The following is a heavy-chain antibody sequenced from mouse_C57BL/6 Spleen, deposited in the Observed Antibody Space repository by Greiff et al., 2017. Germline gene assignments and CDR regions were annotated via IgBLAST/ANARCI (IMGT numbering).Heavy chain of an antibody. J-gene: IGHJ4*01. D-gene: IGHD2-4*01. CDR3: AREYDYDGLYAMDY. V-gene: IGHV2-6*03. CDR2: IWSDGST. CDR1: GFSLTSYG. Sequence: QVQLKQSGPGLVAPSQSLSITCTVSGFSLTSYGVHWVRQPPGKGLEWLVVIWSDGSTTYNSAPKSRLSISKDNSKSQVFLKMNSLQTDDTAMYYCAREYDYDGLYAMDYWGQGTSVTVSS.